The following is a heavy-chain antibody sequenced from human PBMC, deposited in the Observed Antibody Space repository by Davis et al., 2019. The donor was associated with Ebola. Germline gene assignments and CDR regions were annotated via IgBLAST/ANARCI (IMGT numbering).Heavy chain of an antibody. D-gene: IGHD3-22*01. Sequence: SLKISCAASGFTFDDYAMHWVRQAPGKGLEWVSGISWNSGSIGYADSVKGRFTISRDNAKNTLYLQMNSLRAEDTAVYYCARGYYDSSGSDYWGQGTLVTVSS. V-gene: IGHV3-9*01. J-gene: IGHJ4*02. CDR2: ISWNSGSI. CDR1: GFTFDDYA. CDR3: ARGYYDSSGSDY.